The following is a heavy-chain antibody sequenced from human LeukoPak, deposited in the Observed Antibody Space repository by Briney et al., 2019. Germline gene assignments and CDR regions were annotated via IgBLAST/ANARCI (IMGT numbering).Heavy chain of an antibody. CDR2: ISGSGGST. V-gene: IGHV3-23*01. CDR1: GFTLSSYA. J-gene: IGHJ4*02. D-gene: IGHD3-22*01. CDR3: AKVFPRYYYDSSGYPFDY. Sequence: GGSLRLSCAASGFTLSSYAMSWVRQAPGKGLEWVSAISGSGGSTYYADSVKGRFTISRDNSKNTLYLQMNSLRAEDTAVYYCAKVFPRYYYDSSGYPFDYWGQGTLVTVSS.